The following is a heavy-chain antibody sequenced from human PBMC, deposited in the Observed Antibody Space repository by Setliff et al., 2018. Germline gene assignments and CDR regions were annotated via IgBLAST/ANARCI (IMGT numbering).Heavy chain of an antibody. CDR2: ISAYNGNT. J-gene: IGHJ4*02. Sequence: GASVKVSCKTSGYSFINYSINWVRQAPGQGLEWMGWISAYNGNTNYAQKLQGRVTMTTDTSTSTAYMELRSLRSDDTAVYFCARGRGPDIVVTIPGDYWGQGTQVTVSS. V-gene: IGHV1-18*01. D-gene: IGHD2-15*01. CDR3: ARGRGPDIVVTIPGDY. CDR1: GYSFINYS.